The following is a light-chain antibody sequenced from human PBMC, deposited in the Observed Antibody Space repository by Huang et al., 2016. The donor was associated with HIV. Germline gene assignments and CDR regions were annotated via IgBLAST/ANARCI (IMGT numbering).Light chain of an antibody. J-gene: IGKJ2*01. CDR2: AAS. CDR1: ESIRNH. CDR3: HQSYSPPYT. Sequence: DIQMTQSPSSLSASVGDRVTITCRASESIRNHLNWYQQKPGKAPKFLIYAASSLQSGVPLRFSASGSWTDFTLTISSLQPEDVATYYCHQSYSPPYTFGQGTKLEIK. V-gene: IGKV1-39*01.